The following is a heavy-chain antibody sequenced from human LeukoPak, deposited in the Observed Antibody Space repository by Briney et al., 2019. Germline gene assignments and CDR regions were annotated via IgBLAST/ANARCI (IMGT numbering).Heavy chain of an antibody. CDR2: VSPTGSTT. CDR3: ARGPNSNWSGLDF. CDR1: GFSFSGHW. Sequence: GGSLRLSCTASGFSFSGHWMHWARQLPGKGLVWVSRVSPTGSTTSYADSVKGRFTVSRDNAKNTLYLQVNDLRAEDTAVYYCARGPNSNWSGLDFWGQGTLLTVSS. D-gene: IGHD6-6*01. J-gene: IGHJ4*02. V-gene: IGHV3-74*01.